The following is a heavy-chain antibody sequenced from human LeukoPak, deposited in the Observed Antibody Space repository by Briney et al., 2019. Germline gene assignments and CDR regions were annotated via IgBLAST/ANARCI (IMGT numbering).Heavy chain of an antibody. CDR3: ARATTSIITPYAFDI. V-gene: IGHV3-13*01. CDR2: IGTAGDT. D-gene: IGHD5-24*01. J-gene: IGHJ3*02. CDR1: GFTFSSYD. Sequence: PGGSLRLSCAASGFTFSSYDMHWVRQATGKGLEWVSAIGTAGDTYYPGSVKGRFTISRENAKNSLYLQMNSLRAGDTAVYYCARATTSIITPYAFDIWGQGTVVTVSS.